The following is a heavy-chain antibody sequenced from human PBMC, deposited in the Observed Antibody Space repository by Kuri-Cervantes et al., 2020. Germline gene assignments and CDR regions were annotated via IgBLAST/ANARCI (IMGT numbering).Heavy chain of an antibody. CDR1: GFTVSSNY. D-gene: IGHD6-6*01. CDR2: IYSGGST. V-gene: IGHV3-53*01. J-gene: IGHJ4*02. Sequence: GESLKISCAASGFTVSSNYMSWVRQAPGKGLEWVSVIYSGGSTYYADSVKGRFTISRDNSKNTLYLQMNSLRAEDTAIYFCARIGYSSSSCDYWGQGTLVTVSS. CDR3: ARIGYSSSSCDY.